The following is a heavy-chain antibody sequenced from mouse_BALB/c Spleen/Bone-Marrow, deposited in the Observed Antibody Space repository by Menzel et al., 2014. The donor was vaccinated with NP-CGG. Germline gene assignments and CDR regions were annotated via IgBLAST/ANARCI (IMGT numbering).Heavy chain of an antibody. V-gene: IGHV5-4*02. D-gene: IGHD2-14*01. J-gene: IGHJ4*01. CDR1: GFTFSDYY. Sequence: EVQGVESGGGLVKSGGSLKLSCAASGFTFSDYYMYWVRQTPEKRLEWVATISDGGSYTDYPGSVKGRFTVSRDNAKNNLYLQMSSLKSEDTAMYFCARTYRPFALDYWGQGTSVTVSS. CDR2: ISDGGSYT. CDR3: ARTYRPFALDY.